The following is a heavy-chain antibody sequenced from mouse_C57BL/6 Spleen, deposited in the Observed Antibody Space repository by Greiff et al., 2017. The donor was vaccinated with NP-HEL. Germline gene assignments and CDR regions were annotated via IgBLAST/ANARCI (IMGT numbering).Heavy chain of an antibody. Sequence: EVQRVESGGGLVKPGGSLKLSCAASGFTFSSYAMSWVRQTPEKRLEWVATISDGGSYTYYPDNVKGRFTISRDNAKNNLYLQMSHLKSEDTAMYYCARDRGYDYGEEVPWFAYWGQGTLVTVSA. CDR3: ARDRGYDYGEEVPWFAY. J-gene: IGHJ3*01. V-gene: IGHV5-4*01. D-gene: IGHD2-4*01. CDR1: GFTFSSYA. CDR2: ISDGGSYT.